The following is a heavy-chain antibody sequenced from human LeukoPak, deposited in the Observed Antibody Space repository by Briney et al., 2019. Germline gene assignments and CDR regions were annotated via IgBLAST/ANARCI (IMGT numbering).Heavy chain of an antibody. D-gene: IGHD3-22*01. V-gene: IGHV1-69*01. J-gene: IGHJ4*02. CDR2: IIPIFGTA. CDR3: ASPPIHYYDSSGYPYYFDY. CDR1: GGTFSSYA. Sequence: SVKVSCKASGGTFSSYAICWVRQAPGQGLEWMGGIIPIFGTANYAQKFQGRVTITAYESTRTAYMELSSLRSEDTAVYYCASPPIHYYDSSGYPYYFDYWGQGTLVTVSS.